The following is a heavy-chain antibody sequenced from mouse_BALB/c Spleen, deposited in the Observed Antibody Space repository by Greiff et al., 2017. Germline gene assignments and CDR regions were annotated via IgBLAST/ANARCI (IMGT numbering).Heavy chain of an antibody. D-gene: IGHD3-1*01. V-gene: IGHV5-12-1*01. J-gene: IGHJ4*01. CDR1: GFAFSSYD. Sequence: EVKLMESGGGLVKPGGSLKLSCAASGFAFSSYDMSWVRQTPEKRLEWVAYISSGGGSTYYPDTVKGRFTISRDNAKNTLYLQMSSLKSEDTAMYYCARHGAARAPPYAMDYWGQGTSVTVSS. CDR2: ISSGGGST. CDR3: ARHGAARAPPYAMDY.